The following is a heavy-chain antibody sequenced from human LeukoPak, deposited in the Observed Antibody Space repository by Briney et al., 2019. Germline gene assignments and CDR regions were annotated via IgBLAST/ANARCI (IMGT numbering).Heavy chain of an antibody. CDR1: GFTVSSTY. CDR2: IYSGGST. J-gene: IGHJ5*02. Sequence: GGSPRLSRAASGFTVSSTYLSWVRQAPGKGLEWVSIIYSGGSTYYADSVKGRFTISRDNSKNTLYLQMNSLRAEDTAVYYCARDRPFDPWGQGTLVTVSS. CDR3: ARDRPFDP. V-gene: IGHV3-53*01.